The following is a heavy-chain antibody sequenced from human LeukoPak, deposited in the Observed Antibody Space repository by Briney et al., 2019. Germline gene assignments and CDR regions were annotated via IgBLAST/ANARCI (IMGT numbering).Heavy chain of an antibody. V-gene: IGHV4-59*08. CDR1: GGSISSYS. Sequence: TSETLSLTCTVSGGSISSYSWTWIRQPPGKALEWIGYIYYSGRTSYNPSLKSRVTMSVDTSKNQFSLKLSSVTAEDTAVYYCARGLDSYDSSGQFVYWGQGTLVTVSS. CDR3: ARGLDSYDSSGQFVY. D-gene: IGHD3-22*01. CDR2: IYYSGRT. J-gene: IGHJ4*02.